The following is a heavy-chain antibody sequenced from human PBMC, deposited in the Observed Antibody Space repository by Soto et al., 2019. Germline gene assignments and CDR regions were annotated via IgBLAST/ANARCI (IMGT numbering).Heavy chain of an antibody. CDR3: ARHTPLPLTVTTDYFDY. J-gene: IGHJ4*02. CDR1: GGSFSGYY. D-gene: IGHD4-17*01. Sequence: SETLSLTCAVYGGSFSGYYWSWIRQPPGKGLEWIGEINHSGSTYYNPSLKSRVTISVDTSKNQFSLKLSSVTAADTAVYYCARHTPLPLTVTTDYFDYWGQGTLVTVSS. CDR2: INHSGST. V-gene: IGHV4-34*01.